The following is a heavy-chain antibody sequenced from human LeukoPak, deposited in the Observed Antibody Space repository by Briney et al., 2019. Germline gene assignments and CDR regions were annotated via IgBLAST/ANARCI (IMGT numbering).Heavy chain of an antibody. J-gene: IGHJ1*01. V-gene: IGHV4-39*07. CDR3: ASSSLDYYDILTGFHD. CDR1: SGSISSTNSC. CDR2: IDYRGNT. D-gene: IGHD3-9*01. Sequence: PSETLSLTCVVSSGSISSTNSCWGWIRQPPGKGLEWIASIDYRGNTYQKSSLKSRVSISVETSKSHFSLQLSSVTAADTAVYYCASSSLDYYDILTGFHDWGQGTLVVVSS.